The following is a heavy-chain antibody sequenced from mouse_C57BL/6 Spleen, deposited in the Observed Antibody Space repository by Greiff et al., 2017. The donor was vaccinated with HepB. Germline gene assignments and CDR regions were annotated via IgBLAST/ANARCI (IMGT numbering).Heavy chain of an antibody. J-gene: IGHJ4*01. D-gene: IGHD3-1*01. CDR3: AREAQLRLDYYAMDY. CDR1: GYTFTSYW. Sequence: QVQLRQPGAELVRPGSSVKLSCKASGYTFTSYWMHWVKQRPIQGLEWIGNIDPSDSETHYNQKFKDKATLTVDKSSSTAYMQLSSLTSEDSAVYYCAREAQLRLDYYAMDYWGQGTSVTVSS. CDR2: IDPSDSET. V-gene: IGHV1-52*01.